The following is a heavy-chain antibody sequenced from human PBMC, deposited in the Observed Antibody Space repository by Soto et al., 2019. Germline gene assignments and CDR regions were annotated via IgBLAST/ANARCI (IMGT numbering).Heavy chain of an antibody. Sequence: SETLSLTCTVSGGSISSNYRTWIRQPPGKGLEWIGYGYNSGSTNYNPSLKSRVTISEDTSKSQFSLKVNSMTAADTAVYYCARYRREAVAGYTLDNWGQGILVTVSS. CDR1: GGSISSNY. CDR2: GYNSGST. D-gene: IGHD6-13*01. J-gene: IGHJ4*02. CDR3: ARYRREAVAGYTLDN. V-gene: IGHV4-59*01.